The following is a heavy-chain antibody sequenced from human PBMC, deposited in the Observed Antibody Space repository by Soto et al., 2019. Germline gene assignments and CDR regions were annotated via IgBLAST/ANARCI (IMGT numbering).Heavy chain of an antibody. CDR1: GFTFSSYA. CDR2: ISYDGSNK. Sequence: GGSLRLSCAASGFTFSSYAMHWVRQAPGKGLEWVAVISYDGSNKYYADSVKGRFTISRDNSKNTLYLQMNSLRAEDTAVYYCARTQAPTVTTLYYSDYWGQGTLVTVSS. J-gene: IGHJ4*02. CDR3: ARTQAPTVTTLYYSDY. V-gene: IGHV3-30-3*01. D-gene: IGHD4-17*01.